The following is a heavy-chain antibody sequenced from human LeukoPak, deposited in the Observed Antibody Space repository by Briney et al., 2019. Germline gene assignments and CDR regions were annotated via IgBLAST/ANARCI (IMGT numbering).Heavy chain of an antibody. Sequence: PSETLSLTCTVSGGSISSGGYYWSWIRQPPGKGLEWIGYIYHSGSTYYNPSLKSRVTISVDRSKNQFSLKLSSVTAADTAVYYCARGYEMATILFDYWGQGTLVTVSS. CDR2: IYHSGST. J-gene: IGHJ4*02. CDR3: ARGYEMATILFDY. D-gene: IGHD5-24*01. CDR1: GGSISSGGYY. V-gene: IGHV4-30-2*01.